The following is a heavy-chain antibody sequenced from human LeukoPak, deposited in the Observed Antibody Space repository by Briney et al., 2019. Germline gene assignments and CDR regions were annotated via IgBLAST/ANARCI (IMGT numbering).Heavy chain of an antibody. V-gene: IGHV4-34*01. CDR2: INHSGST. Sequence: PSETLSLTCAVYGGSFSGYYWSWIRQPPGKGLEWIGEINHSGSTNYNPSLKSRVTISVDTSKNQFSLKLSSVTAADTAVYYCARDSGSAGKTIDLWGRGTLVTVSS. J-gene: IGHJ2*01. CDR3: ARDSGSAGKTIDL. CDR1: GGSFSGYY. D-gene: IGHD6-13*01.